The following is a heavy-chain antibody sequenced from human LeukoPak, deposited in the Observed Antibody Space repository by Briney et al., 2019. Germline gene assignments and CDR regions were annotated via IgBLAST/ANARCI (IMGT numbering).Heavy chain of an antibody. Sequence: PSETLSLTCTVFGGAISSYYWSWIRQPAGKGLGWIGRMYTSGSTNYNPSLKSRVTMSVDTSKNQFSMKLSSVTVADTAVYYCARDTGYYVGSGNYLYCFDYWGQGTLVTVSS. CDR2: MYTSGST. V-gene: IGHV4-4*07. CDR1: GGAISSYY. D-gene: IGHD3-10*01. CDR3: ARDTGYYVGSGNYLYCFDY. J-gene: IGHJ4*02.